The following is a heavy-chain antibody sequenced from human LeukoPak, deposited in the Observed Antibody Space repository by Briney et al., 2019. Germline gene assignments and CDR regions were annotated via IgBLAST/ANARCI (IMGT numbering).Heavy chain of an antibody. Sequence: GGSLRLSCAASGFTFSSYAMSWVRQAPGKGLEWVSAISGSGGSTYYADSVKGRFTISRDNSKNTLYLQMNSLRAEDTAVYYCAKGIAAALKTKLNAFDIWGQGTMVTVSS. CDR3: AKGIAAALKTKLNAFDI. J-gene: IGHJ3*02. D-gene: IGHD6-13*01. V-gene: IGHV3-23*01. CDR2: ISGSGGST. CDR1: GFTFSSYA.